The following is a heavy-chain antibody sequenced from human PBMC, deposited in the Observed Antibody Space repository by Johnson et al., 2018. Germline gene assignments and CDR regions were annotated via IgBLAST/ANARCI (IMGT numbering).Heavy chain of an antibody. J-gene: IGHJ3*02. Sequence: QVQPVQSGAEVKKPGASVKVSCKSSEYTFTSYDINWVRRATGQGLEWMGWMNPKSGNTFYAQKFRGRVSMTRDTSISTGYMELSSLRSDDTAVYYCARAGWQQLVHNAFDIWGQGTMVTVSS. CDR1: EYTFTSYD. CDR3: ARAGWQQLVHNAFDI. D-gene: IGHD6-13*01. V-gene: IGHV1-8*01. CDR2: MNPKSGNT.